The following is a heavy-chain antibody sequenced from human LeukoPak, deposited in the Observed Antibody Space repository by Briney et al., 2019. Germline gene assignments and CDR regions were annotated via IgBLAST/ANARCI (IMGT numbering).Heavy chain of an antibody. D-gene: IGHD4-17*01. J-gene: IGHJ4*02. V-gene: IGHV4-31*03. CDR3: ARSTTVTTFFDY. CDR2: IYYSGST. CDR1: GGSISSGGYY. Sequence: SETLSLTCTVSGGSISSGGYYWSWICQHPGKGLEWIGYIYYSGSTYYNPSLKSRVTISVDTSKNQFSLKLSSVTAADTAVYYCARSTTVTTFFDYWGQGTLVTVSS.